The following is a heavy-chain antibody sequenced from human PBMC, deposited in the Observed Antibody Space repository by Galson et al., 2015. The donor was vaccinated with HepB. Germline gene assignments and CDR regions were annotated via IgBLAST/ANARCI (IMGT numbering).Heavy chain of an antibody. CDR2: INGRGSTR. CDR3: VKEGSWFGGDWFDP. CDR1: GFIFRHHA. D-gene: IGHD3-16*01. V-gene: IGHV3-23*01. J-gene: IGHJ5*02. Sequence: SLRLSCAGSGFIFRHHAMAWIRQAPGKGLEWVSGINGRGSTRSYSDAVKGRFSISRDNSKDTVFLQMDNLRAEDTAVRYCVKEGSWFGGDWFDPWGQGALVTVS.